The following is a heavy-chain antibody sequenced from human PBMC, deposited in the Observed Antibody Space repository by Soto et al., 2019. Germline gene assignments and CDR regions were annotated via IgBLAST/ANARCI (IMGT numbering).Heavy chain of an antibody. CDR3: ARDEYQLLSSVSWFDS. CDR2: IYHTGNT. Sequence: SETLSLTCTVSGGSIGYDSYWSWIRQTPGKGLEWIGYIYHTGNTYYNPSLRSRVSISVDKSKSQFSLKMISVTAADTAVYFCARDEYQLLSSVSWFDSWGQGTLVTVSS. J-gene: IGHJ5*01. CDR1: GGSIGYDSY. V-gene: IGHV4-30-4*01. D-gene: IGHD2-2*01.